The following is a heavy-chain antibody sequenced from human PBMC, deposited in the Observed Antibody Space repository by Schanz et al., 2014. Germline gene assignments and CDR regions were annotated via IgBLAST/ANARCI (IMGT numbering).Heavy chain of an antibody. Sequence: EVQLVESGGGLVQPGRSLRLSCVASGFRFDDYAMHWVRQAPGKGLEWVSSISSSSSYISYADSVKGRFTISRDNAKNSLYLQMNSLTAEDTAVYYCARGVRIDYWGQGTLVTVSS. J-gene: IGHJ4*02. V-gene: IGHV3-21*01. CDR3: ARGVRIDY. CDR1: GFRFDDYA. CDR2: ISSSSSYI. D-gene: IGHD3-3*01.